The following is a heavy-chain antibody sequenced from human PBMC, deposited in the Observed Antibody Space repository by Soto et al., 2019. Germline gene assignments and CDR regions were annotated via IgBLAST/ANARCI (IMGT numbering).Heavy chain of an antibody. V-gene: IGHV3-7*01. CDR1: GFTFSSYW. J-gene: IGHJ4*02. Sequence: GGSLRLSCAASGFTFSSYWMSWVRQAPGKGLEWVANIKQDGSEKYYVDSVKGRFTISRDNAKNSLYLQMNSLRAEDTAVYYCARVGSSWYDHHYYFDYWGQGTLVTVSS. CDR3: ARVGSSWYDHHYYFDY. CDR2: IKQDGSEK. D-gene: IGHD6-13*01.